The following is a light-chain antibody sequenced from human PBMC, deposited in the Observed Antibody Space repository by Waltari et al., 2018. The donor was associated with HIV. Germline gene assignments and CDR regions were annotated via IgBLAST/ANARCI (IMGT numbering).Light chain of an antibody. V-gene: IGKV3-11*01. CDR3: QQRYNWPRVT. Sequence: EIVLTQSPATLSLSPGDSATLSCRAGQSVGSYLAWYQQKPGQAPRLLIFDTSDTATGIPARFSGTGSGTDFTLTISSLEPDDFAVYYCQQRYNWPRVTFGQGTRLEIK. CDR1: QSVGSY. J-gene: IGKJ5*01. CDR2: DTS.